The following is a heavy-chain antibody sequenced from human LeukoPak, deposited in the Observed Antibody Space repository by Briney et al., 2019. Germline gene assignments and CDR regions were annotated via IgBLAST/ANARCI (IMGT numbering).Heavy chain of an antibody. CDR1: GFTFSRSW. Sequence: PGGSLRLSCAASGFTFSRSWMGWVRQAPGKGLEWVANIKQDGTSKYYVDSVMGRLTISRGNAENSVYLQMNSLSAGDTAVYYCARHGDYCFDLWGPGTRVTVSS. CDR2: IKQDGTSK. V-gene: IGHV3-7*02. J-gene: IGHJ4*02. D-gene: IGHD2-21*01. CDR3: ARHGDYCFDL.